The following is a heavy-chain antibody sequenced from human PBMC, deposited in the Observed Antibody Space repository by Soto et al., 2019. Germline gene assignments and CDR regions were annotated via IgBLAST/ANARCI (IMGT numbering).Heavy chain of an antibody. CDR1: GSTFSNYA. J-gene: IGHJ5*02. D-gene: IGHD2-15*01. Sequence: LRLSCAASGSTFSNYAMSWVRQAPGKGLEWVSAITGSGGSTYYADSVKGRFTISRDNSKNTLYLQMNSLRAEDTAVYYCAKEPRVVVVGATPWFDPWGQGTLVTVYS. CDR2: ITGSGGST. CDR3: AKEPRVVVVGATPWFDP. V-gene: IGHV3-23*01.